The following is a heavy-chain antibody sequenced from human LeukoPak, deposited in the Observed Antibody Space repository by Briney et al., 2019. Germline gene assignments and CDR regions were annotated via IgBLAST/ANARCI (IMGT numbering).Heavy chain of an antibody. CDR3: ARGPNSNWSGLDY. CDR2: ISPTGSTT. V-gene: IGHV3-74*01. D-gene: IGHD6-6*01. CDR1: GFSFSGHW. Sequence: GGSLRLSCTASGFSFSGHWMHWARQLPGKGLVWVSRISPTGSTTSYADSVKGRFTVSRDNAKNTLYLQVNNLRAEDTAVYYCARGPNSNWSGLDYWGQGTLVTVSS. J-gene: IGHJ4*02.